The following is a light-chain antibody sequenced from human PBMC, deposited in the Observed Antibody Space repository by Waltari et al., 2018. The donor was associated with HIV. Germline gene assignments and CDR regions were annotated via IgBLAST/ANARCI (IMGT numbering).Light chain of an antibody. CDR3: GTWDKTLSVGV. V-gene: IGLV1-51*01. CDR1: SSNIGNDF. CDR2: DNS. J-gene: IGLJ3*02. Sequence: QFVLTQPPSVSAAPGQKVNISCSGSSSNIGNDFVSWYQVLPGAAPKLLIYDNSERPSDMPERFSGSKSGTSATLAITGLQTGYEADYYCGTWDKTLSVGVFGGGTKLTVL.